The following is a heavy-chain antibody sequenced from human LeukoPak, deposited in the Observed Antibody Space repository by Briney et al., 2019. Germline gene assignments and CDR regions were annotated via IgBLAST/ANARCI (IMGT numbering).Heavy chain of an antibody. CDR1: GYTFTGYY. CDR2: INPNSGGT. V-gene: IGHV1-2*02. CDR3: ARAPIVGASNDAFDI. D-gene: IGHD1-26*01. Sequence: ASVKVSCKASGYTFTGYYMHWVRQAPGQGLEWMGWINPNSGGTNYAQKFQGKVTTTRDTSISTAYMELGRLRSDDTAVYYCARAPIVGASNDAFDIWGQGTMVTVSS. J-gene: IGHJ3*02.